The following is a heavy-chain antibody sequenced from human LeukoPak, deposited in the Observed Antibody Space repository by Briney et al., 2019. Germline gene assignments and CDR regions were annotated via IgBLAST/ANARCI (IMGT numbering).Heavy chain of an antibody. Sequence: GGSLRLSCAASGFTFSSYSMSWVRQAPGKGLEWVSYISSSSSTIYYADSVKGRSTISRDNAKNSLYLQMNSLRAEDTAVYYCARDDRSHYIRVWGFDPWGQGTLVTVSS. V-gene: IGHV3-48*01. CDR2: ISSSSSTI. J-gene: IGHJ5*02. D-gene: IGHD2-15*01. CDR1: GFTFSSYS. CDR3: ARDDRSHYIRVWGFDP.